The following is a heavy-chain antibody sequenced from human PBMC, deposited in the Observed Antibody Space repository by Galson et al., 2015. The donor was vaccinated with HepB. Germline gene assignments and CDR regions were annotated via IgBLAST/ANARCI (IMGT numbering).Heavy chain of an antibody. CDR3: ANHDYGDYDDGMDV. Sequence: SLRLSCAASGFTFSSYGMHWVRQAPGKGLEWVAVISYDGSNKYYADSVKGRFTISRDNSKNTLYLQMNSLRAEDTAVYYCANHDYGDYDDGMDVWGQGTTVTVSS. V-gene: IGHV3-30*18. CDR2: ISYDGSNK. CDR1: GFTFSSYG. J-gene: IGHJ6*02. D-gene: IGHD4-17*01.